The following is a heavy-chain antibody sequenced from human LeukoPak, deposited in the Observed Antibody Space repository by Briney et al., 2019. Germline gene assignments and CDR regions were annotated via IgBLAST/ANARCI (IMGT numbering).Heavy chain of an antibody. CDR2: IYSGGST. J-gene: IGHJ2*01. D-gene: IGHD4-17*01. CDR1: GFTVSSNY. Sequence: RGSLRLSCAASGFTVSSNYMSWVCQAPGKGLEWVSVIYSGGSTYYADSVKGRFTISRDNSKNTLYLQMNSLRAEDTAVYYCARGSDYGDYGYFDLWGRGPLVTVSS. CDR3: ARGSDYGDYGYFDL. V-gene: IGHV3-53*01.